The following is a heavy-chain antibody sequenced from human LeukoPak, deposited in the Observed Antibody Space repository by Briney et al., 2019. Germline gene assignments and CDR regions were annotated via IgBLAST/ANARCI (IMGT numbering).Heavy chain of an antibody. CDR3: AREYYDSSLATQYFQH. Sequence: SQTLSLTCTVSGGSISSGRYYWSWIRQPAGKGLEGIGRIYTSGSTNYNPSLKSRVTISVDTSKNQFSLKLSSVTAADTAVYYCAREYYDSSLATQYFQHWGQGTLVTVSS. CDR2: IYTSGST. D-gene: IGHD3-22*01. V-gene: IGHV4-61*02. J-gene: IGHJ1*01. CDR1: GGSISSGRYY.